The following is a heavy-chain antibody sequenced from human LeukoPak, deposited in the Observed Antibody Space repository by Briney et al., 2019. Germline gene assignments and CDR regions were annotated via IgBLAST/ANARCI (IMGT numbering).Heavy chain of an antibody. Sequence: GRSLRLSCAASGFTVSSNFMTWVRQASGKGLEWVSIIYPGGTTYSAESVKGRFTISRDDSKNTLYLQMNSLRPDDTAVYYCARVLRRGNSGFAFDIWGQGTMVTVSS. CDR2: IYPGGTT. CDR3: ARVLRRGNSGFAFDI. V-gene: IGHV3-66*02. CDR1: GFTVSSNF. J-gene: IGHJ3*02. D-gene: IGHD4-23*01.